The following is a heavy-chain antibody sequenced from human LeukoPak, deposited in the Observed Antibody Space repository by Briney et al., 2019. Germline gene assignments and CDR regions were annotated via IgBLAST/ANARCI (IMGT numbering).Heavy chain of an antibody. CDR2: INPNSGGT. J-gene: IGHJ4*02. D-gene: IGHD3-22*01. CDR1: GYTFTGYY. CDR3: AREYYYDSSGSFDY. V-gene: IGHV1-2*02. Sequence: ASVKVSCKASGYTFTGYYMHWVRQAPGQGLEWMGWINPNSGGTNYAQKFQGRVTMTRDTSISTAYMELTRLRSDDTALYYWAREYYYDSSGSFDYWGQGTLVTVSS.